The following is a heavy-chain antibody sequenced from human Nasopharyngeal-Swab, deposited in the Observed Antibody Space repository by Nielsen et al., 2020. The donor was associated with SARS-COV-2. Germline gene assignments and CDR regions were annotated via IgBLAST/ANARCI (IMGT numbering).Heavy chain of an antibody. CDR1: GFTFSSYW. CDR3: ARGTTYYDFCSGYSDSYYFDY. V-gene: IGHV3-74*01. D-gene: IGHD3-3*01. Sequence: GESLKISCAASGFTFSSYWMHWVRQAPGKGLVWVSRINSDGSSTSYADSVKGRFTISRDNAKNTLYLQMNSLRAEDTAVYYCARGTTYYDFCSGYSDSYYFDYWGQGTLVTVSS. J-gene: IGHJ4*02. CDR2: INSDGSST.